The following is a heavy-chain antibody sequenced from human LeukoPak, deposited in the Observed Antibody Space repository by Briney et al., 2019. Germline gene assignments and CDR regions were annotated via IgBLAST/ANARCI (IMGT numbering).Heavy chain of an antibody. CDR2: INPNSGGT. J-gene: IGHJ4*02. Sequence: GASVKVSCKASGYTFTAYYIHWVRQAPGQGLEWMGWINPNSGGTNYAQRFQGRVTMTRDTSITTAYMELSRLRSDDTAIYYCARVDGGEWYYFDYWGQGTLVTVSS. CDR1: GYTFTAYY. D-gene: IGHD2-8*02. V-gene: IGHV1-2*02. CDR3: ARVDGGEWYYFDY.